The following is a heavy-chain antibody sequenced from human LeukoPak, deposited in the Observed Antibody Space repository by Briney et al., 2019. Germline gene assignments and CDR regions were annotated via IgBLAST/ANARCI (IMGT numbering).Heavy chain of an antibody. V-gene: IGHV1-18*01. D-gene: IGHD6-13*01. Sequence: ASVKVSCKASGYTFTTYGITWVRQAPGQGLEWMGWISAYNGNRKYAEKLQGRVTMTTDTSTTTAYMELRRLRSDDTAVYYCARDHSSSCQLFDYWGQGNLVTVSS. CDR2: ISAYNGNR. CDR1: GYTFTTYG. J-gene: IGHJ4*02. CDR3: ARDHSSSCQLFDY.